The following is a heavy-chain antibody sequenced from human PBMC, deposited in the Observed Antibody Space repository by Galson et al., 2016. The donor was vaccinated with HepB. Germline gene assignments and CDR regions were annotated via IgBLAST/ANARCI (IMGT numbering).Heavy chain of an antibody. V-gene: IGHV1-2*02. CDR3: ARDDNYDTIDF. D-gene: IGHD3-22*01. CDR1: GYAFSDYY. Sequence: SVKVSCKASGYAFSDYYLHWVRQAPGLGLEWMGWINTNRGATIYAQKFQDRVTMTRDTSINTAYMELGGLRSDDTAVYYCARDDNYDTIDFWGQGTLVTVSS. CDR2: INTNRGAT. J-gene: IGHJ4*02.